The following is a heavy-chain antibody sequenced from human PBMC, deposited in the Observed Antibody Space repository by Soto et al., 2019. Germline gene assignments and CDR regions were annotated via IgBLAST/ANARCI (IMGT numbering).Heavy chain of an antibody. D-gene: IGHD2-8*01. CDR1: GYTFTSYA. J-gene: IGHJ4*02. CDR2: INAGNGNT. CDR3: ARADPYCTNGVCYAFDY. Sequence: QVQLVQSGAEEKKPGASVEVSCKASGYTFTSYAMHWVRQAPGQRLEWMGWINAGNGNTKYSQKFQGRVTITRDTSASTAYMELSSLRSEDTAVYYCARADPYCTNGVCYAFDYWGQGTLVTVSS. V-gene: IGHV1-3*05.